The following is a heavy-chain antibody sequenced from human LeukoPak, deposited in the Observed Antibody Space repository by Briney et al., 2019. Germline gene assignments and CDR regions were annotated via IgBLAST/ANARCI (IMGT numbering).Heavy chain of an antibody. Sequence: PSETLSLTCNVSGVSVSDGRYYWTWIRQHPGKGLEWIGYKYYSGSAKYNPSLKSRLTISIDTSKNQFSLQLSSVTAADTATYYCATPYCSSISCLDVFNMWGKGTRVTVSS. J-gene: IGHJ3*02. CDR3: ATPYCSSISCLDVFNM. CDR2: KYYSGSA. D-gene: IGHD2-2*01. CDR1: GVSVSDGRYY. V-gene: IGHV4-31*03.